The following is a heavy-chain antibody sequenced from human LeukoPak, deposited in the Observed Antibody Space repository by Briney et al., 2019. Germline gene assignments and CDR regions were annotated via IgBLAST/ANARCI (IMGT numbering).Heavy chain of an antibody. CDR1: GGSISSSSYY. Sequence: SETLSLTCTVSGGSISSSSYYWGWIRQPPGKGLEWIGSIYYSGSTNYNPSLKSRVTISVDTSKNQFSLKLSSVTAADTAVYYCARTYYDSRGYYFDYWGQGTLVTVSS. D-gene: IGHD3-22*01. V-gene: IGHV4-39*07. CDR2: IYYSGST. CDR3: ARTYYDSRGYYFDY. J-gene: IGHJ4*02.